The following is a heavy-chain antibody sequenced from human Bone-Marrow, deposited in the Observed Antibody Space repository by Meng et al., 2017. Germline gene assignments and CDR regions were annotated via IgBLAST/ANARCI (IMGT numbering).Heavy chain of an antibody. Sequence: GSLRLSCTVSGGSISSSSYYWGWIRQPPGKGLEWIGEIYHSGSTNYNPSLKSRVTISVDKSKNQFSLKLSSVTAADTAVYYCARGHVDTAMVTGDAFDIWGQGTMVTVSS. J-gene: IGHJ3*02. CDR1: GGSISSSSYY. CDR2: IYHSGST. CDR3: ARGHVDTAMVTGDAFDI. V-gene: IGHV4-39*07. D-gene: IGHD5-18*01.